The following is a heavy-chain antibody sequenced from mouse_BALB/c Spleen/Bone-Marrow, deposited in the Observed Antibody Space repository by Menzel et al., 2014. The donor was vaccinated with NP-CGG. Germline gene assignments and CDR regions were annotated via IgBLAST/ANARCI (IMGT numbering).Heavy chain of an antibody. Sequence: VQLHQSGAELVKPGASVKLSCEASGFTFTSYWMHWVKQRPGQGLEWIGEINPSNGRPNYNGKFKYKATLTVDKSSSTAYMHLSSLRSEDSAVYYCARTIATLYYAMDYWGQGTSVTVSS. CDR1: GFTFTSYW. CDR3: ARTIATLYYAMDY. J-gene: IGHJ4*01. CDR2: INPSNGRP. V-gene: IGHV1S81*02.